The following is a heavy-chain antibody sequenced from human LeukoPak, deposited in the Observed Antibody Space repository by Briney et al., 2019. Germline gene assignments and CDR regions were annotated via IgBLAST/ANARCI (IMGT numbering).Heavy chain of an antibody. V-gene: IGHV3-30-3*01. CDR1: GFTLSSYD. Sequence: GGSLTLPCTASGFTLSSYDMQWVRQAPGKGLEWVAVISYDGSNKYYADSVKSRFTTSRDNSENTLYLQINSLRAEDTAVYYCARRSYGSGLSRTHNWFDPWGQGTLVTVSS. CDR2: ISYDGSNK. J-gene: IGHJ5*02. CDR3: ARRSYGSGLSRTHNWFDP. D-gene: IGHD3-10*01.